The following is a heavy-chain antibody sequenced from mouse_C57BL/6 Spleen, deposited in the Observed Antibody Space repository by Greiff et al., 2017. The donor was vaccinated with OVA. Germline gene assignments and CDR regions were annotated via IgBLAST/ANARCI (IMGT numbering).Heavy chain of an antibody. CDR1: GFNIKDDY. CDR2: IDPENGDT. Sequence: VQLKQSGAELVRPGASVKLSCTASGFNIKDDYMHWVKQRPEQGLEWIGWIDPENGDTEYASKFQGKATITADTSSNTAYLQLSSLTSEDTAVYYCTPAYYYGSSSAWFAYWGQGTLVTVSA. CDR3: TPAYYYGSSSAWFAY. J-gene: IGHJ3*01. D-gene: IGHD1-1*01. V-gene: IGHV14-4*01.